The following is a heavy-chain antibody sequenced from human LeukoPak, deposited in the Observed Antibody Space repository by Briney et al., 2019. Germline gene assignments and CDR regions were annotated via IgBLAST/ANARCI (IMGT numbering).Heavy chain of an antibody. J-gene: IGHJ6*03. CDR2: ITSGRTT. D-gene: IGHD3-16*01. CDR3: ARRRRLGEFPYYYYMDV. V-gene: IGHV3-48*04. Sequence: GGSLRLSCAASGFTFSSYSMTWVRQAPGKGLEWVSCITSGRTTYYADSVRGRFTISRDNAKNSLYLEMNSLRAEDTALYYCARRRRLGEFPYYYYMDVWGEGTTVTVSS. CDR1: GFTFSSYS.